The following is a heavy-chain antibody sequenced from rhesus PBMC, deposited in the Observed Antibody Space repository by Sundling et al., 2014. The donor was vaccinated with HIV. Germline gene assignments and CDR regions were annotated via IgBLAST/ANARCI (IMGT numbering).Heavy chain of an antibody. Sequence: EVQLVESGGGLVQPGGSLRLSCAASGFTFSSYGMYWVRQAPGKGLEWISAISSGGIITYYADSVKGRFTISRDNSKNTLSLQMNSLRPEDTAVYYCAKRGEGMDFDYWGQGVLVTVSS. V-gene: IGHV3-103*01. CDR1: GFTFSSYG. J-gene: IGHJ4*01. CDR2: ISSGGIIT. D-gene: IGHD6-13*01. CDR3: AKRGEGMDFDY.